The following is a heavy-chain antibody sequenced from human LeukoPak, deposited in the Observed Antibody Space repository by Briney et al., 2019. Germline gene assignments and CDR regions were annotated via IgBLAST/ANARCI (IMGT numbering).Heavy chain of an antibody. CDR2: IIPILGIA. Sequence: SVKVSCKASGGTFSSYAISGVRQAPGQGLEWMARIIPILGIANYAQKFQGRVTITADKPTSTAYMELSSLRSEDTAVHYCARVKGYAYGMDVWGQGPTVTVSS. V-gene: IGHV1-69*04. D-gene: IGHD2-2*01. J-gene: IGHJ6*02. CDR1: GGTFSSYA. CDR3: ARVKGYAYGMDV.